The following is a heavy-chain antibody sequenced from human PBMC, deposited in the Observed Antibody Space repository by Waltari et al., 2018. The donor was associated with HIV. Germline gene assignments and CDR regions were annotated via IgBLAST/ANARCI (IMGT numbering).Heavy chain of an antibody. J-gene: IGHJ5*02. D-gene: IGHD4-17*01. CDR1: GGSISSYNW. V-gene: IGHV4-4*02. Sequence: QVQLQESGPGLVKPSETLSLTCAVSGGSISSYNWWSWVRQAPGKGLVWIGEMYHSGGTISIDKSKNQFSLRLTSVTAADTAVYYCVRVMTGDYRSSWFDPWGQGTLVTVSS. CDR2: MYHSG. CDR3: VRVMTGDYRSSWFDP.